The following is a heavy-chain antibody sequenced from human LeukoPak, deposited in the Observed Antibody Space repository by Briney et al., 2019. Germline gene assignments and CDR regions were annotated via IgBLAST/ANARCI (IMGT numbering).Heavy chain of an antibody. D-gene: IGHD1-26*01. CDR3: ARSYKHGDAFDI. J-gene: IGHJ3*02. Sequence: SETLSLTCTVSGGSLSGYYWNWIRQPPGKGLEWIGYIYYSGITNYNPPLKRRVTISIDTSKNQFSLKLSSVTAADTAVYYCARSYKHGDAFDIWGQGTMVTVSS. V-gene: IGHV4-59*01. CDR1: GGSLSGYY. CDR2: IYYSGIT.